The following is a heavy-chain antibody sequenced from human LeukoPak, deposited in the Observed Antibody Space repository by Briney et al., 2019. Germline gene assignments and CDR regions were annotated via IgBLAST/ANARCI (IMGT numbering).Heavy chain of an antibody. Sequence: PGGSLRLSCAASGFTFSSYGMHWVRQAPGKGLEWVAFIRYDGSNKYYADSVKGRFTISRDNSKNTLYLQMNNLRPEDTAVYYCVSRYHLPFDNWGQGTLVTVSS. CDR1: GFTFSSYG. D-gene: IGHD1-14*01. V-gene: IGHV3-30*02. J-gene: IGHJ4*02. CDR3: VSRYHLPFDN. CDR2: IRYDGSNK.